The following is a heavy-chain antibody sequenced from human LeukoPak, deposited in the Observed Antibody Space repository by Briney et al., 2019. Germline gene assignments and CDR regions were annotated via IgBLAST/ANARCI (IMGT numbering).Heavy chain of an antibody. V-gene: IGHV4-38-2*02. J-gene: IGHJ2*01. Sequence: SETLSLTCSVSGYSISSGYYWGWIRQPPGKGLEWIGSIYHSGSTYYNPSLKSRVTISVDTSKNQFSLKLSSVTAADTAVYYCARVYYSSSYDYWYFDLWGRGTLVTVSS. CDR3: ARVYYSSSYDYWYFDL. CDR1: GYSISSGYY. CDR2: IYHSGST. D-gene: IGHD6-13*01.